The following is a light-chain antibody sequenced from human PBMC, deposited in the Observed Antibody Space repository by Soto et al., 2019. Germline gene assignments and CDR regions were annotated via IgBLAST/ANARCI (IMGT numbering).Light chain of an antibody. CDR1: QSVLYSSNNKSY. CDR2: WAS. Sequence: DIVMTQSPDSLAVSLGERATINCKSSQSVLYSSNNKSYLAWYQQKPGQPPKRLIYWASTRESGVPDRFSGSGSGTDFTLTSSSLQAEDVAVYYCQQYYSTPLTCGGGTKVEIK. CDR3: QQYYSTPLT. J-gene: IGKJ4*01. V-gene: IGKV4-1*01.